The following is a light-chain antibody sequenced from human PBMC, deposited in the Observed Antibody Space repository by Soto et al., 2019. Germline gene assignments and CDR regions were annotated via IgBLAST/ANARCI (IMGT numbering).Light chain of an antibody. CDR1: QDIAGY. V-gene: IGKV1-16*01. J-gene: IGKJ1*01. Sequence: DIQVTPSPSSVSASVGDRVTITCRASQDIAGYLAWYQHEPGRAPELLIHAASSLQSGVPSRFSGSGSGTEFTLSISSLQPDDFATYYCQQYHTYPRTFGQGTKVDI. CDR3: QQYHTYPRT. CDR2: AAS.